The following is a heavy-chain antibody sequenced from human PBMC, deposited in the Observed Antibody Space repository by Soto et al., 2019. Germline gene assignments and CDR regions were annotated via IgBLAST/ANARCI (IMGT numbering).Heavy chain of an antibody. V-gene: IGHV1-18*01. D-gene: IGHD4-17*01. Sequence: GASVKVSCKASGYTFTSYGISWVRQAPGQGLEWMGWISAYNGNTNYAQKLQGRVTMTTDTSTSTAYMELRSLRSDDTAVYYCARDTVTMSRGVYGMDVWGQGTTVTVSS. CDR1: GYTFTSYG. CDR2: ISAYNGNT. J-gene: IGHJ6*02. CDR3: ARDTVTMSRGVYGMDV.